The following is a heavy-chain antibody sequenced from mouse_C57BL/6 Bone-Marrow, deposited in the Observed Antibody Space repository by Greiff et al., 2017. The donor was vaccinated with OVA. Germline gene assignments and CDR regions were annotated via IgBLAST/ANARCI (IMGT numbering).Heavy chain of an antibody. CDR3: TRAGGVVARGYFDY. D-gene: IGHD1-1*01. J-gene: IGHJ2*01. Sequence: EVKLMESGEGLVKPGGSLKLSCAASGFTFSSYAMSWVRQTPEKRLEWVAYISSGGDYIYYADTVKGRFTISRDNARNTLYLQMSSLKSEDTAMYYCTRAGGVVARGYFDYWGQGTTLTVSS. CDR2: ISSGGDYI. CDR1: GFTFSSYA. V-gene: IGHV5-9-1*02.